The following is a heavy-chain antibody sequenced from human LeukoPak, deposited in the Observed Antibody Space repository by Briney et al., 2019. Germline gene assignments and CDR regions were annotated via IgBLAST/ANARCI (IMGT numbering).Heavy chain of an antibody. D-gene: IGHD6-19*01. V-gene: IGHV4-30-2*01. CDR3: ARARSYSSGWAFDY. CDR2: IYHSGST. Sequence: PSQTLSLTCAVSGGSISSGGYSWSWIRQPPGKGLEWIGYIYHSGSTYYNPSIKSRVTISVDRSKNQFSLKLSSVTAADTAVYYCARARSYSSGWAFDYWGQGTLVTVSS. CDR1: GGSISSGGYS. J-gene: IGHJ4*02.